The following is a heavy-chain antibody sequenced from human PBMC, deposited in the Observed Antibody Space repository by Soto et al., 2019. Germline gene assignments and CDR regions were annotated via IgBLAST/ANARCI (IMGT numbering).Heavy chain of an antibody. J-gene: IGHJ4*02. V-gene: IGHV3-11*01. CDR1: GFIFTDYS. D-gene: IGHD1-26*01. CDR2: ISNGDDTT. CDR3: ARDPKRIDGDNFDS. Sequence: QVQLVESGGGLVEPGGSLRLSCSASGFIFTDYSMTWIRQAPGKGLEWVSYISNGDDTTQYADSVKGRFSVSRDNAKKDLFLQMNSLRVDDTAVYYCARDPKRIDGDNFDSWGRGALVTVSS.